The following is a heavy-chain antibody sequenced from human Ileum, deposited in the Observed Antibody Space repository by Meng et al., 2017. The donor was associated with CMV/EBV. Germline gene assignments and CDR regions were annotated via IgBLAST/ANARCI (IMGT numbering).Heavy chain of an antibody. CDR1: YTFTNHG. CDR2: ISVDSDNT. CDR3: ARGPACSGGACYAGWLDP. J-gene: IGHJ5*02. D-gene: IGHD2-15*01. V-gene: IGHV1-18*01. Sequence: YTFTNHGISWLRQAPGQGLEWMGWISVDSDNTNYAQKFQGRVSMTTDTFTNTAYMELRSLRFDDTAVYYCARGPACSGGACYAGWLDPWGQGTLVTVSS.